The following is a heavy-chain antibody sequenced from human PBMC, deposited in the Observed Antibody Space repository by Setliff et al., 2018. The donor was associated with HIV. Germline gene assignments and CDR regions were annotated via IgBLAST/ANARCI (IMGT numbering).Heavy chain of an antibody. J-gene: IGHJ5*02. V-gene: IGHV4-4*02. CDR1: GVSINNSYW. CDR3: ARLDWVVVDADTYNWFDP. D-gene: IGHD2-15*01. CDR2: IYHSGNA. Sequence: SETLSLTCAVSGVSINNSYWWSWFRQSPGQGPEWIGEIYHSGNANYNLSLKSRVTISVDKSKNHLTLKLISMTAADTAVYYCARLDWVVVDADTYNWFDPWGQGTLVTAPQ.